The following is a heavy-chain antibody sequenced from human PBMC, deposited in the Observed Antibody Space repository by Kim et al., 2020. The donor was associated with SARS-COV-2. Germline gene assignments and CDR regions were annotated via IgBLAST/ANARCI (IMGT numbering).Heavy chain of an antibody. Sequence: SVNVSCKASGGTFSSYAISWVRQAPGQGLEWMGGIIPIFGTANYAQKFQGRVTITADESTSTAYMELSSLRSEDTAVYYCARSIAGYCSGGSCYGSPDYYYGMDVWGQGTTVTVSS. V-gene: IGHV1-69*13. J-gene: IGHJ6*02. CDR2: IIPIFGTA. CDR3: ARSIAGYCSGGSCYGSPDYYYGMDV. D-gene: IGHD2-15*01. CDR1: GGTFSSYA.